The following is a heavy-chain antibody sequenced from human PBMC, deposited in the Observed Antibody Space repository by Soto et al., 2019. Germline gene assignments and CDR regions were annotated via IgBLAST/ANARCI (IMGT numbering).Heavy chain of an antibody. J-gene: IGHJ6*02. Sequence: HPGGSVRLSCAAAGFTCSSYGMHCVRQAPGKGLEWVAVRWYDGSNKYYADSVKGRFTISRDNSKNTLYLQMNSLRAEDAAVYYCARDRFKQQLARRDSGMDVWGQGTTVTVSS. V-gene: IGHV3-33*01. CDR2: RWYDGSNK. D-gene: IGHD6-13*01. CDR3: ARDRFKQQLARRDSGMDV. CDR1: GFTCSSYG.